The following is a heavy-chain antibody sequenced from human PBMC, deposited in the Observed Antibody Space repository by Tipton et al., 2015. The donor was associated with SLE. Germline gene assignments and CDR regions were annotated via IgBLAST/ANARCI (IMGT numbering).Heavy chain of an antibody. CDR3: AREGSSGWTYTWFDP. D-gene: IGHD6-19*01. Sequence: TLSLTCTVSGGAISSGSDYWSWIRQPAGKGLEWIGRIYVSGGTNYNPSLQSRVTISVDTSKHQFSLKLRSVTAADTAVYYGAREGSSGWTYTWFDPWGQGTLVTVSS. CDR2: IYVSGGT. CDR1: GGAISSGSDY. J-gene: IGHJ5*02. V-gene: IGHV4-61*02.